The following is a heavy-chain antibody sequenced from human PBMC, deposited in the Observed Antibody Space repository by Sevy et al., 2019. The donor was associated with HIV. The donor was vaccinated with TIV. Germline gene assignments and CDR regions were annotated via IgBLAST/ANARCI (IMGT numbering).Heavy chain of an antibody. V-gene: IGHV4-59*01. CDR1: GGSISSYY. Sequence: SETLSLTCTVSGGSISSYYWSWIRQPPGKGLEWIGYVYYSWTTNYNPSLKSRVTLSVDTSKNQFSLKLGSVTAADTAGYFCARTNDNYQDSYGYEVSFDIWAQGTMVTVSS. CDR2: VYYSWTT. CDR3: ARTNDNYQDSYGYEVSFDI. D-gene: IGHD3-22*01. J-gene: IGHJ3*02.